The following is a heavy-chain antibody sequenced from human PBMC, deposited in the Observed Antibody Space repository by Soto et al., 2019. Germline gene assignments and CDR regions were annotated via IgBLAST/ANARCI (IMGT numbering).Heavy chain of an antibody. D-gene: IGHD2-2*01. Sequence: GGSLRLSCAASGFTFSSYAMSWVRQAPGKGLEWDSAISGSGGSTYYADSVKGRFTISRDNSKNTLYLQMNSLRAEDTAVYYCAKDGMGVVPAAKRPYYMDVWGKGTTVTVSS. V-gene: IGHV3-23*01. CDR3: AKDGMGVVPAAKRPYYMDV. J-gene: IGHJ6*03. CDR1: GFTFSSYA. CDR2: ISGSGGST.